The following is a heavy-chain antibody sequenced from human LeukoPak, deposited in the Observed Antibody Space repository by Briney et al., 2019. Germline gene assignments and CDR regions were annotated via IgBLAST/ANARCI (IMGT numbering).Heavy chain of an antibody. CDR1: GFTFSSYE. J-gene: IGHJ4*02. CDR2: ISGSGGST. D-gene: IGHD2-15*01. CDR3: ARATRGVASDFDY. Sequence: GGSLRLSCAASGFTFSSYEMNWVRQAPGKGLEWVSAISGSGGSTYYADSVKGRFTISRDNSKNTLYLQMNSLRAEDTAVYYCARATRGVASDFDYWGQGTLVTVSS. V-gene: IGHV3-23*01.